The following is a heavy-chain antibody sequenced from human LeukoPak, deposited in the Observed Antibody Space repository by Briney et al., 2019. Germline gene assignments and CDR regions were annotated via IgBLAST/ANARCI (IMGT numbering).Heavy chain of an antibody. CDR2: INHSGST. D-gene: IGHD4-17*01. J-gene: IGHJ5*02. CDR1: GGSFSGYY. Sequence: SETLSLTCAVSGGSFSGYYWSWIRQPPGKGLEWIGEINHSGSTNYNPSLKSRVTISVDTPKNQFSLKLSSVTAADTAVYYCARGYGSNWFDPWGQGTLVTVSS. CDR3: ARGYGSNWFDP. V-gene: IGHV4-34*01.